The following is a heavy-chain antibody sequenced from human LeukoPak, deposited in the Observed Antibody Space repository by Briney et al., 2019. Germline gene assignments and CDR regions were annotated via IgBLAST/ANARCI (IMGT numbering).Heavy chain of an antibody. CDR1: GLTVNDNY. Sequence: PGGSLRLSRALSGLTVNDNYMSWVRQAPGKGLEWVSLIFPDGQTYYADFVQGRFSISRDMSRNILFLDMSSLRAEDTAVFFCARANPVYGDFDYWGQRTLVTVSS. CDR3: ARANPVYGDFDY. CDR2: IFPDGQT. J-gene: IGHJ4*02. V-gene: IGHV3-53*01. D-gene: IGHD4-17*01.